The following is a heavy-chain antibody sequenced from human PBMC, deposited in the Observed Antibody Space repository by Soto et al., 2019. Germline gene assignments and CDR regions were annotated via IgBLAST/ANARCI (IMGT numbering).Heavy chain of an antibody. V-gene: IGHV3-21*01. CDR1: GFTFSRYS. Sequence: GGALRLSCAASGFTFSRYSMNWVRQAPGKGLEWVSSISSSSSYIYYADSVKGRFTISRDNAKNSLYLQMNSLRAEDTAVYYCARGVSNDFWRGNWFDPWGQGTLVTVSS. J-gene: IGHJ5*02. D-gene: IGHD3-3*01. CDR2: ISSSSSYI. CDR3: ARGVSNDFWRGNWFDP.